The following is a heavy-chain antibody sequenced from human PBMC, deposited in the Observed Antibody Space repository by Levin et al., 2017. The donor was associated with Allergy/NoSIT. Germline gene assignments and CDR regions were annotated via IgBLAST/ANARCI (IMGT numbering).Heavy chain of an antibody. Sequence: TLSLTCTFSGFSLSTSGMCVSWIRQPPGKALEWLALIDWDDDKYYSTSLKTRLTISKDTSKNQVVLTMTNMDPVDTATYYCARIHRGTVRWAFDYWGQGTLVTVAS. CDR2: IDWDDDK. CDR3: ARIHRGTVRWAFDY. V-gene: IGHV2-70*01. CDR1: GFSLSTSGMC. D-gene: IGHD4-17*01. J-gene: IGHJ4*02.